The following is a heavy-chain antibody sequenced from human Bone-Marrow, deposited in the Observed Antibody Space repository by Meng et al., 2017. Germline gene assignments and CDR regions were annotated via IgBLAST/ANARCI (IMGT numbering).Heavy chain of an antibody. CDR3: TMYRSGHI. CDR2: IKSNTDGGTA. V-gene: IGHV3-15*01. Sequence: EVALGESGGDLVKPGGSLSLSCAASGFYSSNAWMSWVRQAPGKGLEWVGRIKSNTDGGTAEYAAPVTGRFTISRDDSHNTAYLQMDSLIPEDTAVYYCTMYRSGHIWGQGTMVTVSS. CDR1: GFYSSNAW. J-gene: IGHJ3*02. D-gene: IGHD6-19*01.